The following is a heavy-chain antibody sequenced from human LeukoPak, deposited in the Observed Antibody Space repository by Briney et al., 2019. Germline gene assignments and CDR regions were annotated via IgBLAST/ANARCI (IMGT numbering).Heavy chain of an antibody. CDR3: ARERIAARPNYFDY. Sequence: SETLSLTCTVSGGSISSGSYYWSWIRQPAGKGLEWIGRIYTSGSTNYNPSLKSRVTISVDTSKNQFSLKLSSVTAADTAVYYCARERIAARPNYFDYWGQGTLVTVSS. V-gene: IGHV4-61*02. J-gene: IGHJ4*02. D-gene: IGHD6-6*01. CDR1: GGSISSGSYY. CDR2: IYTSGST.